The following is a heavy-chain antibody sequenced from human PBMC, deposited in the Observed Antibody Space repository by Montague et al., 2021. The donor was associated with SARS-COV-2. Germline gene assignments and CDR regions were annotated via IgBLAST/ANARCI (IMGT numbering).Heavy chain of an antibody. V-gene: IGHV2-70*20. D-gene: IGHD6-13*01. J-gene: IGHJ5*02. Sequence: VKPTQTLTLTCTFSGFSLSTSGMCVSWVRQPPGKAPEWLALIDRDDEYYNTSLKTRLTISKDTSKNQVVLTLTNMDPVDTATYFCARSIGWRSRVIFDPWGQGTLVTVSS. CDR1: GFSLSTSGMC. CDR3: ARSIGWRSRVIFDP. CDR2: IDRDDE.